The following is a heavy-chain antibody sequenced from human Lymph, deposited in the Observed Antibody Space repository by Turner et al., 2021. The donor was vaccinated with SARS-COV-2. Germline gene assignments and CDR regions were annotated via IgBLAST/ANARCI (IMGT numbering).Heavy chain of an antibody. V-gene: IGHV3-53*02. J-gene: IGHJ3*02. CDR2: IYSGGST. Sequence: EVQPVETGGGVIQRGGSRRLSCADAGFNVSSNYMSWVRQAPGKWLEWVSVIYSGGSTFYADSVRGRFTISSDNSKNTLYLQMNSLRAEDTAVYYCARDNPHDAFDIWGQGTMVTVSS. CDR1: GFNVSSNY. CDR3: ARDNPHDAFDI.